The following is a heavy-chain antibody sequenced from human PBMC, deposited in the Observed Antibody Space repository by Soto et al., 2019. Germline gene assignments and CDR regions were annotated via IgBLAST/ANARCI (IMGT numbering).Heavy chain of an antibody. D-gene: IGHD6-19*01. Sequence: GGSLRLSCAASGFTFSSYGMHWVRQAPGKGLEWVAVISYDGSNKYYADSVKGRFTIYRDNSKNTLYLQMNSLRAEDTAVYYCAKGGPQWLDYYLDYWGQGTLVTVSS. CDR2: ISYDGSNK. CDR3: AKGGPQWLDYYLDY. V-gene: IGHV3-30*18. CDR1: GFTFSSYG. J-gene: IGHJ4*02.